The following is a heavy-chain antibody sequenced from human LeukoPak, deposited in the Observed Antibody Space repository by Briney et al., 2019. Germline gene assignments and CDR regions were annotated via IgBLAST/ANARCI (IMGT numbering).Heavy chain of an antibody. J-gene: IGHJ4*02. CDR3: ARGGILLWFGELY. Sequence: PGGSLRLSCAASGFTFSSYGMSWVRQAPGKGLEWVSAISGSGGSTYYADSVKGRFTISRDNSKNTLYLQMNSLRAEDTAVYYCARGGILLWFGELYWGQGTLVTVSS. V-gene: IGHV3-23*01. CDR1: GFTFSSYG. D-gene: IGHD3-10*01. CDR2: ISGSGGST.